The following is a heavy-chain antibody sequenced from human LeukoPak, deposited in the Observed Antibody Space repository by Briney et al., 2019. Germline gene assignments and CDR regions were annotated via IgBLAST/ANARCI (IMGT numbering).Heavy chain of an antibody. CDR1: GFTFSSYT. CDR3: ASGYSSSLDY. CDR2: ISSSSSRR. J-gene: IGHJ4*02. V-gene: IGHV3-48*01. Sequence: GGSLRLSCAASGFTFSSYTMNWVRQAPGKGPEWVSYISSSSSRRYYADSVKGRFTIFRDNDKNTLYLQMNSLRAEDTAVYYCASGYSSSLDYWGQGTLVTVSS. D-gene: IGHD6-6*01.